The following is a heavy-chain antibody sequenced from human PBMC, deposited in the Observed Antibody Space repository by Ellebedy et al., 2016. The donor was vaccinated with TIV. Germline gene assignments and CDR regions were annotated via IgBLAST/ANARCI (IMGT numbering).Heavy chain of an antibody. CDR1: GFTFSTHA. CDR3: ARGLISGYYAGHAFDI. V-gene: IGHV3-30*04. J-gene: IGHJ3*02. Sequence: PGGSLRLSCAASGFTFSTHAMNWVRQAPGKGPEWVADIPYDGRNKYYADSVKGRFTISRDNSKNTLYLQMNSLRAEDTAVYYCARGLISGYYAGHAFDIWGQGTMVTVSS. CDR2: IPYDGRNK. D-gene: IGHD3-22*01.